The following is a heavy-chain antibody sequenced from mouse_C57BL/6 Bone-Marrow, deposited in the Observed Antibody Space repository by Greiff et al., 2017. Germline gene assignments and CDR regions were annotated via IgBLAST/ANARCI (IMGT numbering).Heavy chain of an antibody. CDR1: GYTFTDYE. Sequence: QVQLQQSGAELVRPGASVTLSCKASGYTFTDYEMHWVKQTPVHGLEWIGAIDPETGGTAYNQKFKGKAILTADKSSSTAYMELRSLTSADSAVYYCTLRQLRLPFAYWGQGTLVTVSA. J-gene: IGHJ3*01. V-gene: IGHV1-15*01. CDR2: IDPETGGT. D-gene: IGHD3-2*02. CDR3: TLRQLRLPFAY.